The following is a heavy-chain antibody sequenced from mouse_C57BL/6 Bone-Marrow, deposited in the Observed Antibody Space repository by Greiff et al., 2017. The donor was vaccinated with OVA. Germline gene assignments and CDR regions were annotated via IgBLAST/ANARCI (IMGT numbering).Heavy chain of an antibody. V-gene: IGHV1-87*01. D-gene: IGHD2-3*01. CDR2: GQGLEWIG. Sequence: QVHVKQSGPELARPWASVKISCQAFYTFSRRVHFAIRDTNYWMQWVKQRPGQGLEWIGDIYPGNGDTSYNQKFKGRATLTADKSSSTAYMQLSSLTSEDSAVYYCAWVGYDGYYVGYFDYWGQGTTLTVSS. CDR3: SEDSAVYYCAWVGYDGYYVGYFDY. CDR1: YTFSRRVH. J-gene: IGHJ2*01.